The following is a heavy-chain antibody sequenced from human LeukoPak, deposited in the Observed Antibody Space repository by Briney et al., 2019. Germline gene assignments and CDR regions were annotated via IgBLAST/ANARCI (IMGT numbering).Heavy chain of an antibody. J-gene: IGHJ4*02. V-gene: IGHV3-48*02. CDR1: GFTFSTYA. D-gene: IGHD2-2*01. CDR2: ISSSSSAI. Sequence: PGGSLRLSCVASGFTFSTYAMSWVRQAPGKGLEWVSYISSSSSAIYYADSVQGRFTISRDNAKNSLYLQMNSLRDEDTAVYYCARTSYIDYWGQGTLVTVSS. CDR3: ARTSYIDY.